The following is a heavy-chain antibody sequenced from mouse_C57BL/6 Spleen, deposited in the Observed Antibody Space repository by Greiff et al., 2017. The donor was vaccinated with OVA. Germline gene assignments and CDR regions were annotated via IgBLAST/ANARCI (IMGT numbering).Heavy chain of an antibody. CDR1: GFNIKNTY. CDR2: IDPANGNT. Sequence: EVKLVESVAELVRPGASVKLSCTASGFNIKNTYMHWVKQRPEQGLEWIGRIDPANGNTKYAPKFQGKATITADTSSNTAYLQLSSLTSEDTAIYYCARVYYDYDAKLRFDYWGQGTTLTVSS. CDR3: ARVYYDYDAKLRFDY. D-gene: IGHD2-4*01. V-gene: IGHV14-3*01. J-gene: IGHJ2*01.